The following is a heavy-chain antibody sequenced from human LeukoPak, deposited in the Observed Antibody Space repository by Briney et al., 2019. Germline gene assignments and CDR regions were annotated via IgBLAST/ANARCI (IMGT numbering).Heavy chain of an antibody. D-gene: IGHD3-16*01. Sequence: ASVKVSCKASGYTFIGYYMHWVRPAPGQGLEWMGWVQPNSGGTKYAQKFQDRVTMTRDTSNTTAYMQLNRLRSDDTAVYYCARAIPSQVLFSIHGLDVWGPGTTVIVSS. CDR2: VQPNSGGT. J-gene: IGHJ6*02. CDR3: ARAIPSQVLFSIHGLDV. V-gene: IGHV1-2*02. CDR1: GYTFIGYY.